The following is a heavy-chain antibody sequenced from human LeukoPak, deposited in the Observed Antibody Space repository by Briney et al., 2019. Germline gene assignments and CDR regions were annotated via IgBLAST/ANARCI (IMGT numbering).Heavy chain of an antibody. J-gene: IGHJ4*02. CDR3: TAVDYGDF. V-gene: IGHV1-3*01. Sequence: ASVKVSCKASGYTFTSYAMHWVRQAPGQRLEWMGWINAGNDNTKYLQKFQGRITITRDTSASTVYMELTSLTSEDTAVYYCTAVDYGDFWGQGTLVTVSS. CDR2: INAGNDNT. CDR1: GYTFTSYA.